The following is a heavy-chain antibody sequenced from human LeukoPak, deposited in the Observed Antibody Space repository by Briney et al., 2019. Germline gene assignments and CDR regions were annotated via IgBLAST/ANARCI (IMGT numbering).Heavy chain of an antibody. J-gene: IGHJ4*02. D-gene: IGHD2/OR15-2a*01. CDR3: ARALYGRPFDY. CDR1: GGSISSGDYY. CDR2: IYYSGST. Sequence: SETLSLTCTVSGGSISSGDYYWSWIRQPPGKGLEWIGYIYYSGSTYYNPSPKSRVTISVDTSKNQFSLKLSSVTAADTAVYYCARALYGRPFDYWGQGTLVTVSS. V-gene: IGHV4-30-4*01.